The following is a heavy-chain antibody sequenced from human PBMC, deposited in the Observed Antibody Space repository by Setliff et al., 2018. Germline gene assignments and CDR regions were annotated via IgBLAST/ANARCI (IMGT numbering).Heavy chain of an antibody. J-gene: IGHJ4*02. CDR3: ARGRIAERPEAIDY. V-gene: IGHV4-34*01. CDR1: GESFDNHY. Sequence: SETLSLTCAVYGESFDNHYWSWIRQPPGERLEWIGEINHRGFTDYKPSLKSRLTMSVDTSRNQFSLNLGSVTAADTGVYYCARGRIAERPEAIDYWGQGTPVTVSS. D-gene: IGHD6-6*01. CDR2: INHRGFT.